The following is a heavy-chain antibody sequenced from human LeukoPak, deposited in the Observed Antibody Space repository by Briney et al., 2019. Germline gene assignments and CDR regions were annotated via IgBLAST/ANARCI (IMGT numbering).Heavy chain of an antibody. V-gene: IGHV3-7*01. CDR2: MNLDGSEK. CDR3: ARDATYCTNGVCYTRFDY. Sequence: GGSLRLSCAASGFTFTSHWMSWVRQAPGKGLEWVARMNLDGSEKYYVDSVKGRSTISRDNAKTSLYLEMNSLRAEDTAVYYCARDATYCTNGVCYTRFDYWGQGTLVTVSS. D-gene: IGHD2-8*01. CDR1: GFTFTSHW. J-gene: IGHJ4*02.